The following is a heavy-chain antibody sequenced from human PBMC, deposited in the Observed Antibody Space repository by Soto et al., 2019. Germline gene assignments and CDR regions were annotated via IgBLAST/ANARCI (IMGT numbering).Heavy chain of an antibody. D-gene: IGHD6-6*01. J-gene: IGHJ6*02. CDR3: ARSMYSTSAQLYYGMDV. V-gene: IGHV4-59*08. CDR1: NGSISTYY. CDR2: VYYSGTT. Sequence: PSETLSLTCTVSNGSISTYYWSWVRQAPGKGLEWIGYVYYSGTTNYNPSLKSRVTISVDTSKNQLSLKLSSATAADTAVYYCARSMYSTSAQLYYGMDVWGQGTTVTV.